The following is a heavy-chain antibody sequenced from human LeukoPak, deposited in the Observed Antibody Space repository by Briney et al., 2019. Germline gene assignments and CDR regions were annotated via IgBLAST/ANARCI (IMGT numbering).Heavy chain of an antibody. CDR1: GYSISSGYY. CDR3: ARHLGIAAAGILYYFDY. V-gene: IGHV4-38-2*01. Sequence: PSETLSLTCAVSGYSISSGYYWGWIRQPPGKGLEWIGSIYHSGSTYYNPSLKSRVTISVDTSKNQFSLKLSSVTAADTAVYYCARHLGIAAAGILYYFDYWGQGTLVTVSS. D-gene: IGHD6-13*01. CDR2: IYHSGST. J-gene: IGHJ4*02.